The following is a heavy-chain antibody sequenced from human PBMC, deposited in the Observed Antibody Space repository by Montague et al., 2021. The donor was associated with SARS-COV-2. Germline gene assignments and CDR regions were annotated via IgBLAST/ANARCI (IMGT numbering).Heavy chain of an antibody. CDR3: ARDNYDYVWGSYRYIY. CDR2: ISYDGSNK. V-gene: IGHV3-30*04. Sequence: SLSLSFAASGFTFSSYAMHWVRQAPGKGLEWVAVISYDGSNKYYADSVKGRFTISRDNSKNTLYLQMNSLSAEDTAVYYCARDNYDYVWGSYRYIYWGQGTLVTVSS. D-gene: IGHD3-16*02. CDR1: GFTFSSYA. J-gene: IGHJ4*02.